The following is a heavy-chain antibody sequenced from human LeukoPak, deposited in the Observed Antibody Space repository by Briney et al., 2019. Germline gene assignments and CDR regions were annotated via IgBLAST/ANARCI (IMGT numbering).Heavy chain of an antibody. D-gene: IGHD2-2*01. J-gene: IGHJ4*02. CDR3: AKGTLGYCSSSSCYVAFDY. CDR2: ISGSGGST. V-gene: IGHV3-23*01. Sequence: GGSLRLSCAASGFTFSSYAMSWVRQAPGKGLEWVSAISGSGGSTYYADSVKGRFTISRDNSKNTLYLQMNSLRAEDTAVYYCAKGTLGYCSSSSCYVAFDYWGQGTLVTVSS. CDR1: GFTFSSYA.